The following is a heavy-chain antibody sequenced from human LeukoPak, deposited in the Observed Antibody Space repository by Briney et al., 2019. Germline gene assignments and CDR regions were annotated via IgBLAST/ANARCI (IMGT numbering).Heavy chain of an antibody. J-gene: IGHJ4*02. Sequence: GRSLRLSCAASGFSFRGNAVHWVRQAPGKGLEWLAIIWYDGSNEYYADSVKGRFTISRDNSKNTLYLQMNSLRAEDTALYYCARGGMSARSDYWGQGTLVTVSS. CDR3: ARGGMSARSDY. V-gene: IGHV3-33*01. CDR1: GFSFRGNA. CDR2: IWYDGSNE. D-gene: IGHD6-6*01.